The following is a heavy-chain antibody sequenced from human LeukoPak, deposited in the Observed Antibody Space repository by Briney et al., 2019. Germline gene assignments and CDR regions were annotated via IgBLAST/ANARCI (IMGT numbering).Heavy chain of an antibody. CDR1: GYTFTSYG. V-gene: IGHV1-18*04. CDR3: ARDRAMVRGVIITFPPDY. Sequence: ASVKVSCKASGYTFTSYGISWVRQAPGQGLEWMGWNSAYNGNTNYAQKLQGRVTMTTDTSTSTAYMELRSLRSDDTAVYYCARDRAMVRGVIITFPPDYWGQGTLVTVSS. J-gene: IGHJ4*02. CDR2: NSAYNGNT. D-gene: IGHD3-10*01.